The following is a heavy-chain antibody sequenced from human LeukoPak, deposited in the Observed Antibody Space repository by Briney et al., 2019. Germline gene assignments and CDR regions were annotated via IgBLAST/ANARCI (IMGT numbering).Heavy chain of an antibody. CDR3: ARSSGSPYDFWSGYYPLYYYYGMDV. V-gene: IGHV3-53*01. Sequence: GASLRPSCAASGFTVSINYMSWVRQAPGKGLEWVSVIYSGGSTYYADSVKGRFTISRDNSKNTLYLQMNSLRAEDTAVYYCARSSGSPYDFWSGYYPLYYYYGMDVWGQGTTVTVSS. D-gene: IGHD3-3*01. J-gene: IGHJ6*02. CDR1: GFTVSINY. CDR2: IYSGGST.